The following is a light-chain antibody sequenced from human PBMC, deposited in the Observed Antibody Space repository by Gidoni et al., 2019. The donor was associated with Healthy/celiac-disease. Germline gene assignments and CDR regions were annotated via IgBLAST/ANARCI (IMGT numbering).Light chain of an antibody. CDR3: QQRYNCPRT. CDR2: AAS. J-gene: IGKJ1*01. CDR1: QSVSSY. Sequence: EMEWTQSPSSLSASVGERVTLTCRASQSVSSYLKWYQQKPGKAPRLLIYAASNLATGIPSRFSGSGSGTDFTLTISSLEPEDFAIYYCQQRYNCPRTFGQGTKVEIK. V-gene: IGKV3-11*01.